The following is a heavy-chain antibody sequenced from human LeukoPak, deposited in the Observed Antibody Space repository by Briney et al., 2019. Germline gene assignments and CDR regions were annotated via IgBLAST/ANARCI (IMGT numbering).Heavy chain of an antibody. CDR1: GYSFTSYW. CDR3: VRDIVVVPAVRPDY. Sequence: GESLKIPCKGSGYSFTSYWISWVRQMPGKGLEWMGRIDPSDSYTNYSPSFQGHVTISADKSISTAYLQWSSLKASDTAMYYCVRDIVVVPAVRPDYWGQGTLVTVSS. J-gene: IGHJ4*02. CDR2: IDPSDSYT. D-gene: IGHD2-2*01. V-gene: IGHV5-10-1*01.